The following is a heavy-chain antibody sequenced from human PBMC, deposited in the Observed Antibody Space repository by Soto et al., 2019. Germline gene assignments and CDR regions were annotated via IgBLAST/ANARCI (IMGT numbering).Heavy chain of an antibody. CDR1: GGTFSSYA. D-gene: IGHD2-15*01. J-gene: IGHJ4*02. CDR2: IIPIFGTA. V-gene: IGHV1-69*13. Sequence: PSVKVSCKASGGTFSSYAISWVRQAPGQGLEWMGGIIPIFGTANYAQKFQGRVTITADESTSTAYMELSSLRSEDTAVYYCARGAGGRSYWAATDYWGQGTLVTVSS. CDR3: ARGAGGRSYWAATDY.